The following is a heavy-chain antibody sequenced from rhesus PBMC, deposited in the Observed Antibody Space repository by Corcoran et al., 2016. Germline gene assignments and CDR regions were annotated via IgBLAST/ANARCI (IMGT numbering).Heavy chain of an antibody. CDR2: IYWNDSK. V-gene: IGHV2-95*01. Sequence: QVTLKESGPALVKPTQTLTLTCTFSGFSITTTATGVGWIRQPPGKAQEWLKSIYWNDSKYYSKSRKSRLTISNDHSKNQVVLTMTRMDPVETATYYCARGGRGLVVGGFDYWGQGVLVTVSS. CDR3: ARGGRGLVVGGFDY. J-gene: IGHJ4*01. D-gene: IGHD6-37*01. CDR1: GFSITTTATG.